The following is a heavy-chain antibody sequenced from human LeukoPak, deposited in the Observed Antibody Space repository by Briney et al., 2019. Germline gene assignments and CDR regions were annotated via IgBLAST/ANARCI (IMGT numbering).Heavy chain of an antibody. CDR2: INPSGGST. CDR3: ARDRHGSGTYNYYGMDV. Sequence: ASVKVSCKASGYTITDYYLHWVRQAPGQGLEWMGIINPSGGSTTYAQKFQGRVTITRDTSTSTAYMEVSSLRSEDTAVYYCARDRHGSGTYNYYGMDVWGQGTTVTVSS. CDR1: GYTITDYY. J-gene: IGHJ6*02. V-gene: IGHV1-46*01. D-gene: IGHD3-10*01.